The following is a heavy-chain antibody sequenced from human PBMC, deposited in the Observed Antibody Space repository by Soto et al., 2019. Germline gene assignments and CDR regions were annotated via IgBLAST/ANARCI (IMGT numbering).Heavy chain of an antibody. V-gene: IGHV3-21*01. J-gene: IGHJ4*02. CDR1: GFTFSAYT. D-gene: IGHD6-13*01. Sequence: LRLSCAASGFTFSAYTMNWVRQAPGKGLEWVSFMSASGSHIYYADSMKGRFTISRDNAKNSLYLQMNSLRDEDTAIYFCVREFAAFDYWGQGILVTVSS. CDR3: VREFAAFDY. CDR2: MSASGSHI.